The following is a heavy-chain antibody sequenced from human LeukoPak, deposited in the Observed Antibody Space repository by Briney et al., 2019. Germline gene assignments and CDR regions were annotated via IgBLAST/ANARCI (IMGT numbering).Heavy chain of an antibody. V-gene: IGHV4-39*07. Sequence: SETLSLTCTVSGGSISSSSYYWGWIRQPPGKGLEWIGSIYYSGSTYYNPSLKSRVTTSVDTSKNQFSLRLSSVTAADTAVYYCARDRRYDFWSGYYTGGTFDYWGQGTLVTVSS. J-gene: IGHJ4*02. CDR2: IYYSGST. D-gene: IGHD3-3*01. CDR1: GGSISSSSYY. CDR3: ARDRRYDFWSGYYTGGTFDY.